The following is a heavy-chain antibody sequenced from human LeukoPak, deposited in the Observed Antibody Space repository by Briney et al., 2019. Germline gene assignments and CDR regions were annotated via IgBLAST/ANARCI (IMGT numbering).Heavy chain of an antibody. CDR3: AKDLIVGATWYFDY. CDR2: IYGRGGTT. J-gene: IGHJ4*02. V-gene: IGHV3-23*01. CDR1: GFTFSSYD. D-gene: IGHD1-26*01. Sequence: GGSLRLSCGASGFTFSSYDMTWVRQAPGKGLEWVSGIYGRGGTTYYADSVKGRFIVSRDNSKNSLSLQMNSLRAEDTAVYYCAKDLIVGATWYFDYWGQGTLVTVSS.